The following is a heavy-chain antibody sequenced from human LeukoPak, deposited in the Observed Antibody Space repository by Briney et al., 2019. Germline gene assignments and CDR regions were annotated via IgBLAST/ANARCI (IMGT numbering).Heavy chain of an antibody. CDR1: GGTFSSYA. Sequence: SVKVSCKASGGTFSSYAISWVRQAPGQGLEWMGGIIPIFGTANYAQKLQGRVTITADESTSTAYMELSSLRSEDTAVYYCARGYCSSTSCPNHYYYYYMDVWGKGTTVTVSS. CDR3: ARGYCSSTSCPNHYYYYYMDV. D-gene: IGHD2-2*01. J-gene: IGHJ6*03. V-gene: IGHV1-69*13. CDR2: IIPIFGTA.